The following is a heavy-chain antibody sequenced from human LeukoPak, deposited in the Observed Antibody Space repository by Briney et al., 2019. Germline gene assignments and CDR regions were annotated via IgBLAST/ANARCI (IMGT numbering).Heavy chain of an antibody. CDR1: GFTFSSYW. Sequence: GGSLRLSCAASGFTFSSYWVHWVRQAPGKGLVWVSRVKSDGSSTSYADSVKGRFTISRDNAKNTLYLQMNSLRAEDTAVYYCARRSAVAGTLDYWGQGTPVTVSS. V-gene: IGHV3-74*01. D-gene: IGHD6-19*01. J-gene: IGHJ4*02. CDR3: ARRSAVAGTLDY. CDR2: VKSDGSST.